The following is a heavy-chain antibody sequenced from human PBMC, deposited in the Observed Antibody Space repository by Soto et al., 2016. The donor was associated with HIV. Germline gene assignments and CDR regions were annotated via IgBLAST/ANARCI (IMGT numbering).Heavy chain of an antibody. J-gene: IGHJ6*02. D-gene: IGHD1-26*01. CDR3: ARDASGARWNYYYGMDV. CDR2: INPNSGGT. CDR1: GYTFTDYY. V-gene: IGHV1-2*02. Sequence: QVQLVQSGAEVKKPGASVKVSCTASGYTFTDYYIHWVRQAPGQGLEWMGWINPNSGGTNNAQKFQGRVTMTRDTSITTVYMELSRLRSDDTAVYYCARDASGARWNYYYGMDVWGQGTTVTVSS.